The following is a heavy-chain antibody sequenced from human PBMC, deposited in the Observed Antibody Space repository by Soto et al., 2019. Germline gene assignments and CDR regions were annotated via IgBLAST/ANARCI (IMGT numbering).Heavy chain of an antibody. CDR2: MNPYSGNT. CDR1: GYTFTSYD. V-gene: IGHV1-8*01. D-gene: IGHD6-19*01. Sequence: QVQLVQSGAEVKKPGASVKVSCKTSGYTFTSYDIHWVRQATGQGPEWMGWMNPYSGNTVYAQKFQGRIIMTRNTSMSTAYMELSSLRSEDTAVYYCVRTRFGAVAGTWGQGTLVTVSS. CDR3: VRTRFGAVAGT. J-gene: IGHJ5*02.